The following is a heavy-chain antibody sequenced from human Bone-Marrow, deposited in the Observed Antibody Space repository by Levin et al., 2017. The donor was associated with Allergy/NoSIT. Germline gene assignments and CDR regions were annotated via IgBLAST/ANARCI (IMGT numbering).Heavy chain of an antibody. CDR2: IYSTGST. D-gene: IGHD4-17*01. Sequence: KPSETLSLTCTVSGYSINSAYSWGWVRQPPGKGLEWLGSIYSTGSTYYSPSLRSRVTISIRTSKNQFSLKLTSVTAADTAVYYCASMTTVTKTYYFDFWGQGTPVTVSS. CDR1: GYSINSAYS. V-gene: IGHV4-38-2*02. CDR3: ASMTTVTKTYYFDF. J-gene: IGHJ4*02.